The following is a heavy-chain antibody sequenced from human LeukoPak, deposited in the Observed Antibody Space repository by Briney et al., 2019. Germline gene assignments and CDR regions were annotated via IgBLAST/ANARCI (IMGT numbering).Heavy chain of an antibody. Sequence: PGGSLRLSCAASGFTFDDYAMHWVRQAPGKGLEWVSGITWNSDRKGYADSVKGRFTISRDNAKNSLYLQMNSLRAEDTAVYYCARALYLSGWPFDYWGQGTLVTVSS. CDR2: ITWNSDRK. J-gene: IGHJ4*02. V-gene: IGHV3-9*01. CDR3: ARALYLSGWPFDY. D-gene: IGHD6-19*01. CDR1: GFTFDDYA.